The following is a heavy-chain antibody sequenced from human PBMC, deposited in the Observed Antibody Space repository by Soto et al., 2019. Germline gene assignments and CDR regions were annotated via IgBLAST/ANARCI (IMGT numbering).Heavy chain of an antibody. CDR3: ARSPPWVPAEDYYYYGMDV. Sequence: ASVKVSCKASGGTFSSYAISWVRQAPGQGLEWMGGIIPIFGTANYAQKFQGRVTITADESTSTAYMELSSLRSEDTAVYYCARSPPWVPAEDYYYYGMDVWG. CDR1: GGTFSSYA. J-gene: IGHJ6*02. D-gene: IGHD2-2*01. CDR2: IIPIFGTA. V-gene: IGHV1-69*13.